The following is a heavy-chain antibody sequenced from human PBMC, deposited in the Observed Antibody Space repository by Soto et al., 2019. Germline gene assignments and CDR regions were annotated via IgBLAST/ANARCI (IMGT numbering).Heavy chain of an antibody. CDR3: AREYTRTIDY. J-gene: IGHJ4*02. D-gene: IGHD1-1*01. Sequence: EVQLVESGGGLVQPGGSLRLSCAAPGYSFSTYRMSGVRQAPGKGLEWVANIKQDGSEKHYVDSVRGRFTISRDNAKNSLFLQMNSLRAEDTAVYYCAREYTRTIDYWGQGTLVTVSS. V-gene: IGHV3-7*01. CDR2: IKQDGSEK. CDR1: GYSFSTYR.